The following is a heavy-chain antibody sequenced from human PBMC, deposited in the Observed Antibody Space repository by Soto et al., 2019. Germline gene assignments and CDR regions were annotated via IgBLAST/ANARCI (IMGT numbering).Heavy chain of an antibody. CDR1: GGSISSYY. Sequence: SETLSLTCTVSGGSISSYYWSWIRQPPGKGLEWIGYIYYSGSTNYNPSLKSRVTISVDTSKNQFSLKLSSVTAADTAVYYCARLQGGYSSSSEIYYYYYYMDVWGKGTTVTVSS. CDR3: ARLQGGYSSSSEIYYYYYYMDV. V-gene: IGHV4-59*08. CDR2: IYYSGST. D-gene: IGHD6-6*01. J-gene: IGHJ6*03.